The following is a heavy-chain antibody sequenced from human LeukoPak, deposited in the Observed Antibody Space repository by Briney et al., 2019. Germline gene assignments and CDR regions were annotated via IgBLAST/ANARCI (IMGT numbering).Heavy chain of an antibody. D-gene: IGHD2-2*01. CDR2: INQDGGEK. Sequence: GGSLRLSCAASGFTFNNYWMNWVRQPPGKGLVWVANINQDGGEKYYVDSMKGRFTISRDNAKNSLYLQMNSLRAEDTAVYYCATGRNCATCYLPDYWGQGTLVTVSS. V-gene: IGHV3-7*01. CDR3: ATGRNCATCYLPDY. J-gene: IGHJ4*02. CDR1: GFTFNNYW.